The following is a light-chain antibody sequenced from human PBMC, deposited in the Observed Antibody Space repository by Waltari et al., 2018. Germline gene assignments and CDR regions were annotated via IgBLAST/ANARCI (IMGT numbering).Light chain of an antibody. Sequence: EIVFTQSPSTLSLSPGERATLSCRASPSVDMYLTWYQQRPGQAPRLLIYDTSNRATDIPARFSGSGSETDFSLTISSLEPEDVAVYYCQQRRNWPLTFGGGTKVEIK. J-gene: IGKJ4*01. CDR2: DTS. V-gene: IGKV3-11*01. CDR1: PSVDMY. CDR3: QQRRNWPLT.